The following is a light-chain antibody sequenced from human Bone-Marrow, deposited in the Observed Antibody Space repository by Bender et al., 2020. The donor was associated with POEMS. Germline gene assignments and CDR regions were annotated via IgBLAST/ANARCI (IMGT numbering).Light chain of an antibody. CDR1: SSNTGSGYD. CDR3: QSYDNSLGGWV. Sequence: QSVLTQPPSVSGAPGQSVTISCTGSSSNTGSGYDINWYQHLPGTAPKLLIYGYNNRPSGVPDRFSGSKSGTSASLAITGLSAEDEGDYYCQSYDNSLGGWVFGGGTKLTVL. J-gene: IGLJ3*02. V-gene: IGLV1-40*01. CDR2: GYN.